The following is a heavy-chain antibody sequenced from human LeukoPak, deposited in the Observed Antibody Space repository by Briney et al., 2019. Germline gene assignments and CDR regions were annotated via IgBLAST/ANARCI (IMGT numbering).Heavy chain of an antibody. CDR2: ISGSGGST. CDR3: ARSDSSGYWGAFDI. D-gene: IGHD3-22*01. J-gene: IGHJ3*02. Sequence: QPGGSLRLSCAASGFTFSSYAMSRVRQAPGKGREWVSAISGSGGSTYYADSVKGRFTISRDNSKNTLYLQMNSLRAEDTAVYYCARSDSSGYWGAFDIWGQGTMVTVSS. V-gene: IGHV3-23*01. CDR1: GFTFSSYA.